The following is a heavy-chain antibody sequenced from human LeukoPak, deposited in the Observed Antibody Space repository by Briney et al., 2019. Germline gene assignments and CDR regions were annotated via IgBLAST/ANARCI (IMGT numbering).Heavy chain of an antibody. CDR1: GGSISSGSYY. J-gene: IGHJ3*02. CDR2: IYTSGST. D-gene: IGHD6-13*01. V-gene: IGHV4-61*02. CDR3: ARDNSSGWYRLAFDI. Sequence: SQTLSLTCTVSGGSISSGSYYWSWIRQPAGKGLEWIGRIYTSGSTNYNPSLKSRVTISVDTSKNQFSLKLSSVTAADTAVYYCARDNSSGWYRLAFDIWGQGTMVTVSS.